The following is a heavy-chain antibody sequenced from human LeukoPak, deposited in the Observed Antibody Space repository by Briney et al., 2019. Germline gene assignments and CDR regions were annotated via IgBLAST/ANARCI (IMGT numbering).Heavy chain of an antibody. D-gene: IGHD2-8*01. Sequence: SETLSLTCTVSGCAISTYYWTWIRQPPGKELEWIGYVYYSGSTNSNPSLNTRVTMSVDMSKNHFSLNLNSVTAADTAFYYCARAGGYNTNALDSWGPGTLVTVSS. CDR2: VYYSGST. CDR1: GCAISTYY. V-gene: IGHV4-59*08. CDR3: ARAGGYNTNALDS. J-gene: IGHJ4*02.